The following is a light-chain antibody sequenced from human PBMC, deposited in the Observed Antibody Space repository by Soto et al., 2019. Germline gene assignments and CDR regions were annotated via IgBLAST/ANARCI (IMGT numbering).Light chain of an antibody. CDR3: VSFAGGTYV. Sequence: QSALTQPPSASGSPGQSVTISCTGTSSDVGAYIFVSWYQQHPGKAPKLMVYDVNRRPPGVPDRFFGSKSGNTASLTVSGLQAEDEPDYYRVSFAGGTYVFGTGTKLTVL. J-gene: IGLJ1*01. CDR1: SSDVGAYIF. V-gene: IGLV2-8*01. CDR2: DVN.